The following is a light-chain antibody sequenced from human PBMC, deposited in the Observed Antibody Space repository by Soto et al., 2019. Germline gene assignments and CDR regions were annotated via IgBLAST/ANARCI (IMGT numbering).Light chain of an antibody. Sequence: DIQMTQSPSSLSASVGDRVTITCRASQGIRNDIGWNQQKPGKAPKRLIYAASSLQSGVPSRFSGSGSGTEFTLTISSLQPEDFATYYCLQHNSYRWTFGQGTKVEIK. V-gene: IGKV1-17*01. CDR3: LQHNSYRWT. J-gene: IGKJ1*01. CDR2: AAS. CDR1: QGIRND.